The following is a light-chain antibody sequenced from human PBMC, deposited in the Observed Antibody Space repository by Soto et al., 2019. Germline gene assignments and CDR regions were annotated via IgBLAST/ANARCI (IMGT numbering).Light chain of an antibody. V-gene: IGLV2-11*01. CDR1: SSDVGGYNY. CDR3: CSYAGRYIYV. Sequence: SALTHPRSVSGSPGQSVTLSCPGTSSDVGGYNYVSWYQQHPGKAPKLMIYDVSKRPSGVPDRFSGSKSGNTASLTISGLQAEDEADYYCCSYAGRYIYVFGTGTKGNV. J-gene: IGLJ1*01. CDR2: DVS.